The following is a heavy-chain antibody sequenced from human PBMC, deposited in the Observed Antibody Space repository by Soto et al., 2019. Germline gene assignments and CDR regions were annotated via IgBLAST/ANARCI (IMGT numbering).Heavy chain of an antibody. CDR1: GGSISSYY. V-gene: IGHV4-59*01. CDR3: ARDLRAAKNYYYYMDV. J-gene: IGHJ6*03. Sequence: PSETLSLTCTVSGGSISSYYWSWIRQPPGKGLEWIGYIYYSGSTNYNPSLKSRVTISVDTSKNQFSLKLSSVTAADTAVYYCARDLRAAKNYYYYMDVWGKGTTVTVSS. CDR2: IYYSGST. D-gene: IGHD2-15*01.